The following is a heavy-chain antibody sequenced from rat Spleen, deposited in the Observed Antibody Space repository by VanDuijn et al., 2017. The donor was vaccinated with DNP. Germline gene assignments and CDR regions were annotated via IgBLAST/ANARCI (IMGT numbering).Heavy chain of an antibody. D-gene: IGHD1-12*01. Sequence: EVQLVGSGGGLVQSGRSLKLSCAASGFTFSDYNMAWVRQAPKKGLEWVATIIYDGSRTYYRDSVKGRFTISRDNAKSTLYLQMDSLRSDDTATYYCSTLNFYASLSEYFDYWGQGVMVTVSS. CDR2: IIYDGSRT. J-gene: IGHJ2*01. V-gene: IGHV5S10*01. CDR1: GFTFSDYN. CDR3: STLNFYASLSEYFDY.